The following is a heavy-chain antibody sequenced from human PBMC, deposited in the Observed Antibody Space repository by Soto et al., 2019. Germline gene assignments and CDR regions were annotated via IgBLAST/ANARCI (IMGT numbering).Heavy chain of an antibody. Sequence: QVQLQESGPGLVKPSGTLSLTCTVSDASISSTSSGDWWSWVRQPPGKGLEWIGEIHHSGSTNYNPSLKSRVTMSVDKSKNQFSLRLSSVTAADTAVYYCAKMVGATLVDYWGQGTLVTVSS. CDR1: DASISSTSSGDW. D-gene: IGHD1-26*01. V-gene: IGHV4-4*02. CDR3: AKMVGATLVDY. J-gene: IGHJ4*02. CDR2: IHHSGST.